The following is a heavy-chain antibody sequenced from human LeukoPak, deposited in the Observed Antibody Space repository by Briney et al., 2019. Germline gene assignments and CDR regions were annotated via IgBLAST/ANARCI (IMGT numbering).Heavy chain of an antibody. CDR1: GGTFSSYT. CDR3: ARTPISSIAALFDY. D-gene: IGHD6-6*01. Sequence: GASVKVSCKASGGTFSSYTISWLRQAPGQGLEWMGRIIPILGIANYAQKFQGRVTITADKSTSTAYMELSSLRSEDTAVYYCARTPISSIAALFDYWGQGTLVTVSS. CDR2: IIPILGIA. V-gene: IGHV1-69*02. J-gene: IGHJ4*02.